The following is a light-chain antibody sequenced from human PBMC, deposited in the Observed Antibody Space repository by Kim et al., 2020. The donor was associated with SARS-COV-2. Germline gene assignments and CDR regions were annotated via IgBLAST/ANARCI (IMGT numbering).Light chain of an antibody. CDR3: AVWDDSLNGCV. Sequence: GQRVTIACSGGNSNVGSNIVNRYQQLPGTAPKLLIHDNYQRPSGVPDRFSGSKSGTSGSLSISELQSEDEADYYCAVWDDSLNGCVFGTGTKVTVL. CDR1: NSNVGSNI. J-gene: IGLJ1*01. V-gene: IGLV1-44*01. CDR2: DNY.